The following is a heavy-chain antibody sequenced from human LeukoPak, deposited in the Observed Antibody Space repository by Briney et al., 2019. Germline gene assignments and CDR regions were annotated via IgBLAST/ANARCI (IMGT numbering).Heavy chain of an antibody. J-gene: IGHJ6*03. V-gene: IGHV3-7*01. Sequence: GGSLRPSCAASGFTFSSYWMSWVRQAPGKGLEWVANIKQDGSEKYYVDSVKGRFTISRDNAKNSLYLQMNSLRAEDTAVYYCARDPTLYGKPYYYMDVWGKGTTVTVSS. D-gene: IGHD1-26*01. CDR3: ARDPTLYGKPYYYMDV. CDR1: GFTFSSYW. CDR2: IKQDGSEK.